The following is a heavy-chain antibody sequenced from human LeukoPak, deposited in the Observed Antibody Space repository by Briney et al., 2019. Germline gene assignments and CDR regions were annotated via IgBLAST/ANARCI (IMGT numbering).Heavy chain of an antibody. CDR2: ISGSGSTI. V-gene: IGHV3-48*04. CDR3: ARDLHYYYGSGLIDY. Sequence: GGSLRLSCAASGFTFSSYAMSWVRQAPGKGLEWVSAISGSGSTIYYADSVKGRFTISRDNAKNSLYLQMNSLRAEDTAVYYCARDLHYYYGSGLIDYWGQGTLVTVSS. D-gene: IGHD3-10*01. J-gene: IGHJ4*02. CDR1: GFTFSSYA.